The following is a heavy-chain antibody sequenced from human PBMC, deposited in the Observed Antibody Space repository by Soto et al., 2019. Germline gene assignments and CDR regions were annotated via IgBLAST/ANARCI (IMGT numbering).Heavy chain of an antibody. J-gene: IGHJ4*02. CDR2: IYYSGST. D-gene: IGHD5-18*01. CDR3: ASLRRGYSYGTIDY. CDR1: GGSVSSGSYY. Sequence: SETLSLTCTVSGGSVSSGSYYWSWIRQPPGEGLEWIGYIYYSGSTNYNPSLKSRVTISVDTSKNQFSLKLSSVTAADTAVYYCASLRRGYSYGTIDYWGQGTLVTVSS. V-gene: IGHV4-61*01.